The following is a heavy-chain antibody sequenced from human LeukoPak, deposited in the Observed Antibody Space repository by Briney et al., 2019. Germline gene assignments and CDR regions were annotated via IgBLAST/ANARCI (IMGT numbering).Heavy chain of an antibody. Sequence: ASVKVSCKPSGYTFTSYGISWVRPAPGQGLEWMGWISAYNGNTNSAQKLQGRVTMTTYASTSTAYMELRSLRSDDTAVYYCARDRSSSGWSDYFDYWGQGTLVTVSS. CDR3: ARDRSSSGWSDYFDY. V-gene: IGHV1-18*01. D-gene: IGHD6-19*01. CDR2: ISAYNGNT. J-gene: IGHJ4*02. CDR1: GYTFTSYG.